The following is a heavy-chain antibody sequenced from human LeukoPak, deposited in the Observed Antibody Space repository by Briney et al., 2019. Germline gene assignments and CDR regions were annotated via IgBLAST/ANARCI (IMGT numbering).Heavy chain of an antibody. CDR1: GYTFTGYY. CDR2: INPNSGGT. Sequence: ASVKVSCKASGYTFTGYYMHWVRQAPGQGLEWMGWINPNSGGTNYAQKFQGRVTMTRDTSISTAYMELSRLRSDDTAVYYCARDPSPRGYSYGYPDYWGQGTLVTVSS. CDR3: ARDPSPRGYSYGYPDY. J-gene: IGHJ4*02. V-gene: IGHV1-2*02. D-gene: IGHD5-18*01.